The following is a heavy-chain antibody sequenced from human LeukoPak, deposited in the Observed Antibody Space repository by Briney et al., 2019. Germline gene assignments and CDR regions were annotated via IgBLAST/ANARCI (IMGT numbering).Heavy chain of an antibody. D-gene: IGHD5-18*01. CDR3: AKDLWSGYSYGYLDY. V-gene: IGHV3-23*01. CDR2: ITGSGGNT. CDR1: GFTFSDYA. Sequence: PGGSLGLSCTVSGFTFSDYAMSWVRQAPGKGLEWVSAITGSGGNTYYADSVKGRFTISKDNSKNTLYLQMNSLRAEDTAVYYCAKDLWSGYSYGYLDYWGQGTLVTVSS. J-gene: IGHJ4*02.